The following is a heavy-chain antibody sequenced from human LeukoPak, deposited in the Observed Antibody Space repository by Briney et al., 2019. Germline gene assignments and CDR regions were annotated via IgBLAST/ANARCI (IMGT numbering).Heavy chain of an antibody. V-gene: IGHV1-18*01. CDR2: ISAYNGNT. D-gene: IGHD3-10*01. Sequence: GASVKVSCKASGYTFTSYGISWVRQAPGQGLEWMGWISAYNGNTNYAQKLQGRVTMTTDTSTSTAYMELRSLKSDVTAVYYCARDDYGSGWAARYYYSYKDGWGKGTTVTVSS. CDR1: GYTFTSYG. CDR3: ARDDYGSGWAARYYYSYKDG. J-gene: IGHJ6*03.